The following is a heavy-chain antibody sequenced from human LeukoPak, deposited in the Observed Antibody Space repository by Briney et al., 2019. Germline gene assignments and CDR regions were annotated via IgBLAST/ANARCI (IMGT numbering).Heavy chain of an antibody. J-gene: IGHJ4*02. Sequence: PGGSLRLSCAASGFTFSSYGMHWVRQAPGKGLEWVAVIWYDGSNKYYADSVKGRFTISRDNSKNTLYLQMNSLRAEDTAVYYCARESSLRYFDYWGQGTLVTVSS. CDR2: IWYDGSNK. V-gene: IGHV3-33*01. CDR1: GFTFSSYG. D-gene: IGHD3-9*01. CDR3: ARESSLRYFDY.